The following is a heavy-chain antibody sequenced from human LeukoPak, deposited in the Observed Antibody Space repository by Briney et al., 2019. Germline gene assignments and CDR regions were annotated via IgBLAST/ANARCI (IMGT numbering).Heavy chain of an antibody. J-gene: IGHJ5*02. Sequence: GESLKISFQGSGYRFTSYWIGLVRQMPGKGLGWMGIIYPGDPDTRYSPSFQGQVTISADKSISTAYLQWSSLKASDTAMYYCARSCSGGSCYNNWFDPWGQGTLVTVSS. D-gene: IGHD2-15*01. V-gene: IGHV5-51*01. CDR1: GYRFTSYW. CDR3: ARSCSGGSCYNNWFDP. CDR2: IYPGDPDT.